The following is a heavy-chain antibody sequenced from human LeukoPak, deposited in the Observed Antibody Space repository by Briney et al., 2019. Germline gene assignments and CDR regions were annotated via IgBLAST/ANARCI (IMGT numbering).Heavy chain of an antibody. CDR3: ARDLISGPATHDS. D-gene: IGHD2-15*01. J-gene: IGHJ4*02. CDR2: ISGSGGST. Sequence: GGSLRLSCAASGFTFSSYGMSWVRHAPGQGLEWVSAISGSGGSTYDADSVEGRFTISRDNSKNTLYLQMNRLRAEDTAVYYCARDLISGPATHDSWGQGALVTVSS. V-gene: IGHV3-23*01. CDR1: GFTFSSYG.